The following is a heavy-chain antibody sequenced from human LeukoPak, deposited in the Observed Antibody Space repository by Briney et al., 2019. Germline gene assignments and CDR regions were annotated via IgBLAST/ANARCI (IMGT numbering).Heavy chain of an antibody. CDR1: GFTFSSYA. J-gene: IGHJ3*02. D-gene: IGHD3-22*01. CDR2: ISGSGGTT. V-gene: IGHV3-23*01. Sequence: GGSLRLSCAASGFTFSSYAMSWVRQAPGKGLEWVSAISGSGGTTYYADSVKGRFTISRDNAKNSLYLQMNSLRAEDTAVYYCARNYYDSRWAAFDIWGQGTVITVSS. CDR3: ARNYYDSRWAAFDI.